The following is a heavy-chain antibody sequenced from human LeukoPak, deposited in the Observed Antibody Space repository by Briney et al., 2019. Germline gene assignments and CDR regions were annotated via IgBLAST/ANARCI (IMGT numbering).Heavy chain of an antibody. Sequence: SVRVSCKASGGTFSSYAISWVRQAPGQGLEWMGGIIPIFGTANYAQKFQGRVTITTDESTSTAYMELSSLRSEDTAVYYCARSVLGYCSSTSCYPYYYYYMDVWGKGTTVTVSS. CDR3: ARSVLGYCSSTSCYPYYYYYMDV. J-gene: IGHJ6*03. V-gene: IGHV1-69*05. CDR2: IIPIFGTA. D-gene: IGHD2-2*01. CDR1: GGTFSSYA.